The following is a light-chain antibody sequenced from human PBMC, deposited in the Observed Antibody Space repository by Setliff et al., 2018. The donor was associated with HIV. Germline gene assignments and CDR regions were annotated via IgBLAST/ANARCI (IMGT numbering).Light chain of an antibody. CDR1: SSDVGGYDY. V-gene: IGLV2-14*01. CDR2: DVS. CDR3: SSYTSISTDV. J-gene: IGLJ1*01. Sequence: QSALTQPASVSGSPGQSIAISCTGTSSDVGGYDYVSWFQQHPGKAPKLMIYDVSKRPSGVSNRFSGSKSDNTASLTISGLQAEDEADYFCSSYTSISTDVFGTGTKATV.